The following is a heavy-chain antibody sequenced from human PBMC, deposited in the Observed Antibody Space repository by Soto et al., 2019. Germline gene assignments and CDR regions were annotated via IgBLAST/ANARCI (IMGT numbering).Heavy chain of an antibody. Sequence: EVQLVESGGGLVQPGGSLKLSCAASGFTFSGSAMHWVRQASGKGLEWVGRIRSNANSYATAYAASVKGRFTISRDDSKNTAYLQMNSLKTGDTAVYYCTGIGGNWNDGGVLVDYWGQGTLVTVSS. J-gene: IGHJ4*02. CDR1: GFTFSGSA. D-gene: IGHD1-20*01. CDR3: TGIGGNWNDGGVLVDY. V-gene: IGHV3-73*02. CDR2: IRSNANSYAT.